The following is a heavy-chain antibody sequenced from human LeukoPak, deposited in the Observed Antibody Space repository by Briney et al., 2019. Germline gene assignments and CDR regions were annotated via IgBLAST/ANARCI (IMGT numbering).Heavy chain of an antibody. D-gene: IGHD2-15*01. Sequence: GGSLRLSCAASGFTFSSYSMNWVRQAPGKGLEWVSSISSSSSYIYYADAVKGRFTISRDNEKNTVYLQMNSLRAEDTAVYYCARGLKVVVAALDYWGQGTLVTVSS. J-gene: IGHJ4*02. CDR2: ISSSSSYI. CDR3: ARGLKVVVAALDY. CDR1: GFTFSSYS. V-gene: IGHV3-21*01.